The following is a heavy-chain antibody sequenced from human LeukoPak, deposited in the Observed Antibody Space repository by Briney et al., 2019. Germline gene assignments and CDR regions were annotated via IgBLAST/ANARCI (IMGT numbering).Heavy chain of an antibody. J-gene: IGHJ4*02. CDR3: AYLLVYGSVDY. CDR2: INHSGST. Sequence: PSETLSLTCAVYGGSFSGYYWSWIRQPPGKGLEWIGEINHSGSTNYNPSLKSRVTTSVDTSKNQFSLKLSSVTAADTAVYYCAYLLVYGSVDYWGQGTLVTVSS. CDR1: GGSFSGYY. D-gene: IGHD3-10*01. V-gene: IGHV4-34*01.